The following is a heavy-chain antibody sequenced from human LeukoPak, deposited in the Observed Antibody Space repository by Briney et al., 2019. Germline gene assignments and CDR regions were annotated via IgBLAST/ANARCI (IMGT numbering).Heavy chain of an antibody. CDR1: GGTFTSYA. V-gene: IGHV1-69*01. Sequence: ASVKVSCKASGGTFTSYAISWVRQAPGQGLEWMGGIIPIFGTANYAQKFQGRVTITADESTSTAYMELSSLRPEDTAVYYSARDEYSSSSGYYYYYMDVWGKGTTVTVSS. CDR3: ARDEYSSSSGYYYYYMDV. J-gene: IGHJ6*03. D-gene: IGHD6-6*01. CDR2: IIPIFGTA.